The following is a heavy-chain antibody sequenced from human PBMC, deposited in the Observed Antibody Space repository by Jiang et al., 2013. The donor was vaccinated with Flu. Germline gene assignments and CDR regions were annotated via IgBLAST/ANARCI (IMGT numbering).Heavy chain of an antibody. CDR2: IYYSGST. CDR3: ARVINYYDSSGPPAHFDY. D-gene: IGHD3-22*01. Sequence: PGLVKPSETLSLTCTVSGGSISSYYWSWIRQPPGKGLEWIGYIYYSGSTNYNPSLKSRVTISVDTSKNQFSLKLSSVTAADMAVYYCARVINYYDSSGPPAHFDYWGQGTLVTVSS. CDR1: GGSISSYY. V-gene: IGHV4-59*13. J-gene: IGHJ4*02.